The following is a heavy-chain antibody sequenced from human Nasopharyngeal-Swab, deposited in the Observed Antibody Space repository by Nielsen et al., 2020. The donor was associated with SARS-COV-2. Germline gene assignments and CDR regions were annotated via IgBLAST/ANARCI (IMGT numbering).Heavy chain of an antibody. V-gene: IGHV4-34*01. D-gene: IGHD3-10*01. CDR2: INHSGST. CDR3: ARGQPGVRGIYYYYYYYMDV. J-gene: IGHJ6*03. Sequence: WIRQPPGKGLEWIGEINHSGSTNYNPSLKSRVTISVDTSKNQFSLKLSSVTAADTAVHYCARGQPGVRGIYYYYYYYMDVWGKGTTVTVSS.